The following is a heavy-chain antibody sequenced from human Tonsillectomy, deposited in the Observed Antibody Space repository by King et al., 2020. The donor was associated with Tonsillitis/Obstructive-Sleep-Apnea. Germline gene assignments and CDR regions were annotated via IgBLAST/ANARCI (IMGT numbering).Heavy chain of an antibody. Sequence: VQLQESGPGLVQPLGTLSLTCAVSGASIRSDHWWSWVRQSPGKRLEWIGRVFHAGTTKYNPSLGGRVSISIDQSENPFSLHLGSVTAADTAVYYCATSDSSRDGGDYYFDYWGRGTLVTVSS. J-gene: IGHJ4*02. V-gene: IGHV4-4*02. CDR2: VFHAGTT. D-gene: IGHD3-16*01. CDR3: ATSDSSRDGGDYYFDY. CDR1: GASIRSDHW.